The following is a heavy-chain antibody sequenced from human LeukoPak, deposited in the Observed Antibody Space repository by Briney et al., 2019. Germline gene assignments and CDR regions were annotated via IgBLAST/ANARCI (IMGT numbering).Heavy chain of an antibody. CDR2: ISYDGSNK. D-gene: IGHD2/OR15-2a*01. J-gene: IGHJ4*02. Sequence: GRSLRLSCAASGFTFSSYGMHWVRQAPGKGLEWVAVISYDGSNKYYADSVKGRFTISRDNSKNTLYLQMNSLRAEDTAVYYCAKDATCKDPAYFDYWGQGTLVTVSS. CDR3: AKDATCKDPAYFDY. V-gene: IGHV3-30*18. CDR1: GFTFSSYG.